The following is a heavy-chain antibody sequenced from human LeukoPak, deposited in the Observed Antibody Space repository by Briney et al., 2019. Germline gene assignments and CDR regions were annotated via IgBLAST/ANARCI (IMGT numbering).Heavy chain of an antibody. CDR3: ARDRRDKSSLRDIVVVPAALGGY. J-gene: IGHJ4*02. D-gene: IGHD2-2*01. CDR1: GYTFTRNG. CDR2: ISAYNGNT. Sequence: GASVKVSCKASGYTFTRNGISWVRQAPGQGLEWMGWISAYNGNTNYAQKLQGRVTLTTDTSTSTAYMELRSLRSEDTAVYYCARDRRDKSSLRDIVVVPAALGGYWGQGTLVTVSS. V-gene: IGHV1-18*01.